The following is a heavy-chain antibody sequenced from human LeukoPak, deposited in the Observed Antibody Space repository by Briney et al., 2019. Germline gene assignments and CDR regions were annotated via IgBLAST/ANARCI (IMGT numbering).Heavy chain of an antibody. V-gene: IGHV4-4*07. J-gene: IGHJ4*02. Sequence: SQTLSLTCTVSGGSISSYYWNWIRQPAGKGLEWIGHIYTSGSTNYNSSLKSRVTMSVDTSKNQFSVKLNSVIAADTAMYYCARGVYLGNGYYFDYWGQGTLVTVSS. D-gene: IGHD2-8*01. CDR1: GGSISSYY. CDR3: ARGVYLGNGYYFDY. CDR2: IYTSGST.